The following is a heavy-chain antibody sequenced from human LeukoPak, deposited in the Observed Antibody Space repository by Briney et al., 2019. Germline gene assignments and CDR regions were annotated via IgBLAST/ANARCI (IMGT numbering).Heavy chain of an antibody. CDR2: IYYSGST. CDR3: ARARALQQWLGGYFDY. D-gene: IGHD6-19*01. J-gene: IGHJ4*02. Sequence: SETLSLTCTVSGGSISSGGYYCSLIRQHPGKVLEWIGYIYYSGSTYYNPSLKSRVTISVDTSKNQFSLKLSSVTAADTAVYYCARARALQQWLGGYFDYWGQGTLVTVSS. V-gene: IGHV4-31*03. CDR1: GGSISSGGYY.